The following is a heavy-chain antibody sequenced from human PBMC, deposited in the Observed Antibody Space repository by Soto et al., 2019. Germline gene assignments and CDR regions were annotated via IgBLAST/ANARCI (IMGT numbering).Heavy chain of an antibody. CDR1: GFTFSSYS. CDR2: ISSSSSYI. Sequence: GGSLRLCCAASGFTFSSYSMNWVRQAPGKGLEWVSSISSSSSYIYYADSVKGRFTISRDNAKNSLYLQMNSLRAEDTAVYYCARDLGYCSGGSCPLDYWGQGTLVTVSS. CDR3: ARDLGYCSGGSCPLDY. J-gene: IGHJ4*02. V-gene: IGHV3-21*01. D-gene: IGHD2-15*01.